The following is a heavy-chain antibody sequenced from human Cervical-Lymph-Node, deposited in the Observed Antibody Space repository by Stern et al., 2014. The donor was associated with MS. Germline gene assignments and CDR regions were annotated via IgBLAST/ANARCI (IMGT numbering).Heavy chain of an antibody. J-gene: IGHJ6*02. Sequence: EVQLVESGGGLVQPGRSLRLSCEASGFTLDDYAMHWVRQGPGKGLEWVSGISWNSGKIGYADSVKGRFTISRDNAKNSLYLQMNSLRAEDTALYYCAKPIYHSYGMDVWGQGTTVTVSS. D-gene: IGHD2-21*01. CDR1: GFTLDDYA. CDR2: ISWNSGKI. V-gene: IGHV3-9*01. CDR3: AKPIYHSYGMDV.